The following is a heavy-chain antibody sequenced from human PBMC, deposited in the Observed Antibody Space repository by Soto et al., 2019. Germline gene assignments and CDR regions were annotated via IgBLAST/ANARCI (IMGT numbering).Heavy chain of an antibody. CDR3: ASSSIAARRRFDP. CDR1: GGSISSGDYY. V-gene: IGHV4-30-4*01. D-gene: IGHD6-6*01. Sequence: SETLSLTCTVSGGSISSGDYYWSWIRQPPGKGLEWIGYIYYSGSTYYNPSLKSRVTISVDTSKNQFSLKLSSVTAADTAVYYCASSSIAARRRFDPWGQGTLVTVSS. J-gene: IGHJ5*02. CDR2: IYYSGST.